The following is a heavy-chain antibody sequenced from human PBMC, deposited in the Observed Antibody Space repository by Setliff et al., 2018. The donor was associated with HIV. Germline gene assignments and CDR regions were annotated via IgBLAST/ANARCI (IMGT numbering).Heavy chain of an antibody. Sequence: SETLSLTCTVSGGSISSGDYYWTWIRQHPGKGLEWIGYIYYSGSTYYNPSLKSRVTISVDTSKNQFSLKLSSVTAADTAVYYCVRERIGELLNWFNPWGQGTLVTVSS. J-gene: IGHJ5*02. CDR2: IYYSGST. CDR1: GGSISSGDYY. D-gene: IGHD3-10*01. CDR3: VRERIGELLNWFNP. V-gene: IGHV4-31*03.